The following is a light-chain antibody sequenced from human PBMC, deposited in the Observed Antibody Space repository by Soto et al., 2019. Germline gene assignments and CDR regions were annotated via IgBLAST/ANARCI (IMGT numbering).Light chain of an antibody. CDR3: QQYADSPIT. CDR1: QRLASNY. V-gene: IGKV3-20*01. CDR2: GVS. Sequence: EIELTQSPGTPSLSPGERATLSCRASQRLASNYLAWYQQRPGQAPRLLLYGVSSRATGIPDRFSGSGSGTDFTLAISRVEPEDFAVYFCQQYADSPITFGQGTRLGI. J-gene: IGKJ5*01.